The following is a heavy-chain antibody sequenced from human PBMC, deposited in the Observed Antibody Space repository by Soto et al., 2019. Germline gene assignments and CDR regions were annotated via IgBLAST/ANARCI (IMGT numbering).Heavy chain of an antibody. CDR1: GFTFSSYG. CDR3: AKDGSATVGPIDY. D-gene: IGHD3-10*01. CDR2: ISYDGSNK. V-gene: IGHV3-30*18. Sequence: QVQLVESGGGVVQPGRSLRLSCAASGFTFSSYGMHWVRQAPGKGLEWVAVISYDGSNKYYADSVKGRFTISRDNSKNTLYLQMNSLRAEDTAVYYCAKDGSATVGPIDYWGQGTLVTVSS. J-gene: IGHJ4*02.